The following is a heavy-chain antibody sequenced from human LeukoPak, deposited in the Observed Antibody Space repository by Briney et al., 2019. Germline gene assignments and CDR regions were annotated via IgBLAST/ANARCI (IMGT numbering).Heavy chain of an antibody. CDR3: ANLLLPPRRYYYYGMDV. CDR1: GFTFSSYA. J-gene: IGHJ6*02. D-gene: IGHD2/OR15-2a*01. CDR2: ISGSGGST. V-gene: IGHV3-23*01. Sequence: PGGSLRLSCAASGFTFSSYAMSWVRQAPGKGLEWVSAISGSGGSTYCADSVKGRFTISRDNSKNTLYLQMNSLRAEDTAVYYCANLLLPPRRYYYYGMDVWGQGTTVTVSS.